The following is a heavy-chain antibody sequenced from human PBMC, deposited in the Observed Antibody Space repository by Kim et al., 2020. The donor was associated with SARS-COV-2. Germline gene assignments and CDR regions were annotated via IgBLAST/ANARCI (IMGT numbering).Heavy chain of an antibody. CDR3: ASRVRYFDWLHRPFDY. CDR1: GYTFTSYA. D-gene: IGHD3-9*01. CDR2: INTNTGNP. V-gene: IGHV7-4-1*02. J-gene: IGHJ4*02. Sequence: ASVKVSCKASGYTFTSYAMNWVRQAPGQGLEWMGWINTNTGNPTYAQGFTGRFVFSLDTSVSTAYLQISSLKAEDTAVYYCASRVRYFDWLHRPFDYWGQGTLVTVSS.